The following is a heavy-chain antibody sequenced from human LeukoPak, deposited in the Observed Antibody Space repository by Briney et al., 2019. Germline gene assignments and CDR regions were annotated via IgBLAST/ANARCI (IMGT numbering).Heavy chain of an antibody. CDR1: GFTFSSYT. CDR3: AKDIAAAEIHRHFDY. CDR2: ISSSSSYI. Sequence: GGSLRLSCAASGFTFSSYTMNWVRQAPGKGLEWVSSISSSSSYIYYADSVKGRFTVSRDNAKNSLYLQMNSLRAEDTALYYCAKDIAAAEIHRHFDYWGQGTLVTVSS. D-gene: IGHD6-13*01. J-gene: IGHJ4*02. V-gene: IGHV3-21*04.